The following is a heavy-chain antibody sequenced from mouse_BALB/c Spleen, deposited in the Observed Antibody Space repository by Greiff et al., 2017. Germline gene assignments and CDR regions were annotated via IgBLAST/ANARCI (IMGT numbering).Heavy chain of an antibody. Sequence: VQLQQSGPELMKPGASVKISCKASGYSFTSYYMHWVKQSHGKSLEWIGYFDPFNGGTSYNQKFKGKATLTVDKSSSTAYMHLSSLTSEDSAVYYCARDTTVVARAFDYWGQGTTLTVSS. J-gene: IGHJ2*01. CDR2: FDPFNGGT. V-gene: IGHV1S135*01. D-gene: IGHD1-1*01. CDR3: ARDTTVVARAFDY. CDR1: GYSFTSYY.